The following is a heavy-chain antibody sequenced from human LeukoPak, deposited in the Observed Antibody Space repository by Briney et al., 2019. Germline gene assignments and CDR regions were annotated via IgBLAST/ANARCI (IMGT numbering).Heavy chain of an antibody. J-gene: IGHJ6*02. V-gene: IGHV1-69*13. D-gene: IGHD3-22*01. Sequence: GASVKVSCKASGGTFSSYAISWVRQAPGQGLEWMGGIIPIFGTANYAQKFQGRVTITADESTSTAYTELSSLRSEDTAVYYCARDFYDSSGYLYYGMDVWGQGTTVTVSS. CDR1: GGTFSSYA. CDR2: IIPIFGTA. CDR3: ARDFYDSSGYLYYGMDV.